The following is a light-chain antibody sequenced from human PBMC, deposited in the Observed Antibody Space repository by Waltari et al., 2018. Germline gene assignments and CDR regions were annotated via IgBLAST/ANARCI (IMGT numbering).Light chain of an antibody. CDR2: AAS. Sequence: DIQMTQSPSSVSASVGDRVTITCRASQGINNLLAWYQQKPGKAPRVMIYAASSLQCGVPSRSSGSGSGTDFTLTISSLQPEDFATYYCLQASSSPLTFGQGTRLEIK. CDR1: QGINNL. J-gene: IGKJ5*01. V-gene: IGKV1D-12*01. CDR3: LQASSSPLT.